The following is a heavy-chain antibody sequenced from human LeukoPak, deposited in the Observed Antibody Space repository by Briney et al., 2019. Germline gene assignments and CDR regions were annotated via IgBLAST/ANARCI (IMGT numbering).Heavy chain of an antibody. J-gene: IGHJ4*02. Sequence: PGGSLRLSCEASGFTFSNYEMNWVRQAPGKGLEWISYITTTGDRIQYADSVKGRFTISRDNAKNSLYLQMNSLRAEDTALYYCAKDSGYYYDSSGYYPYWGQGTLVTVSS. CDR1: GFTFSNYE. CDR3: AKDSGYYYDSSGYYPY. D-gene: IGHD3-22*01. V-gene: IGHV3-48*03. CDR2: ITTTGDRI.